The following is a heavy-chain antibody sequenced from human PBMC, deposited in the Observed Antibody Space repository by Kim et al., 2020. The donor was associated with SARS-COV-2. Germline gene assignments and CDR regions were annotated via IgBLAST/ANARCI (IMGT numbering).Heavy chain of an antibody. Sequence: SETLSLTCAVYGGSFSGYYWSWIRQPPGKGLEWIGEINHSGSTNYNPSLKSRVTISVDTSKNQFSLKLSSVTAADTAVYYCARSDYDSSGYSTYWYFDLWGRGTLVTVSS. J-gene: IGHJ2*01. CDR3: ARSDYDSSGYSTYWYFDL. V-gene: IGHV4-34*01. CDR1: GGSFSGYY. CDR2: INHSGST. D-gene: IGHD3-22*01.